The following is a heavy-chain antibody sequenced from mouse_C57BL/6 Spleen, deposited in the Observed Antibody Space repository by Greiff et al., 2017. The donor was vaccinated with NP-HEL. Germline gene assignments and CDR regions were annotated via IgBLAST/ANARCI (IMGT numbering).Heavy chain of an antibody. CDR1: GYSITSGYY. V-gene: IGHV3-6*01. CDR2: ISYDGSN. D-gene: IGHD4-1*01. CDR3: ARGGDWDVYFDY. Sequence: VQLKESGPGLVKPSQSLSLTCSVTGYSITSGYYWNWIRQFPGNKLEWMGYISYDGSNNYNPSLKNRISIPRDTSKNQFFLKLNSVTTEDTATYYCARGGDWDVYFDYWGQGTTLTVSS. J-gene: IGHJ2*01.